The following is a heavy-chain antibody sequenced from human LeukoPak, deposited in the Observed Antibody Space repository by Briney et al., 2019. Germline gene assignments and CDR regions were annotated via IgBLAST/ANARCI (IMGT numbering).Heavy chain of an antibody. Sequence: QPGGSLRLSCAASGFTFDDYAMHWVRQAPGKGLEWVANIKQDGSEKYYVDSVKGRFTISRDNAKNSLYLQMNSLRVEDTAVYYCARHPFPSYYYDSISWGQGTLVTVSS. V-gene: IGHV3-7*01. CDR3: ARHPFPSYYYDSIS. CDR1: GFTFDDYA. CDR2: IKQDGSEK. D-gene: IGHD3-22*01. J-gene: IGHJ4*02.